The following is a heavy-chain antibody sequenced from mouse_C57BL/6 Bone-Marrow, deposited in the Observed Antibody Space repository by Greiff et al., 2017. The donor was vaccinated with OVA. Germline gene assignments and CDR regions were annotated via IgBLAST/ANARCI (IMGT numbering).Heavy chain of an antibody. CDR3: ARNSGIYYDYDGLDY. J-gene: IGHJ2*01. D-gene: IGHD2-4*01. Sequence: VKVVESGPGLVAPSQSLSITCTVSGFSLTSYAISWVRQPPEKGLEWLAVIWTGGGTNYNSALKSRLSISKDNSKSQVFLKMNRLQTDDTARYYCARNSGIYYDYDGLDYWGQGTTLTVSS. CDR2: IWTGGGT. CDR1: GFSLTSYA. V-gene: IGHV2-9-1*01.